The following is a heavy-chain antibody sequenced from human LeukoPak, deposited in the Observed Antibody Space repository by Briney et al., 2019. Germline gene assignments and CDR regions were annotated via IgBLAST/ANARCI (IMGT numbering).Heavy chain of an antibody. J-gene: IGHJ2*01. CDR2: ISSSGSGGNT. V-gene: IGHV3-23*01. CDR3: AKDRTVEASYWYFDL. Sequence: GGSLRLSCAASGFTFSSYAMSWARQAPGKGLEWVSGISSSGSGGNTYYADSVKGRFTISRDSSKNTPFLHMNTLRAEDTAIYYCAKDRTVEASYWYFDLWGRGTLVTVSS. CDR1: GFTFSSYA. D-gene: IGHD4-23*01.